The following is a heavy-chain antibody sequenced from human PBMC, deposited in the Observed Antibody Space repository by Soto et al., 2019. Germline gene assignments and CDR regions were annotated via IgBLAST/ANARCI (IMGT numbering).Heavy chain of an antibody. V-gene: IGHV4-39*01. CDR3: ARQVLRYFDWLPKGVYWFDP. CDR1: GGSISRSSFY. D-gene: IGHD3-9*01. CDR2: IYYSGVT. J-gene: IGHJ5*02. Sequence: SETLSLTCIVSGGSISRSSFYWGWIRQPPGKGLEWIGSIYYSGVTNYTPSLKSRASISVDTSKNQFSLKLSSMTAADTAMYYCARQVLRYFDWLPKGVYWFDPWGQGTLVTVSS.